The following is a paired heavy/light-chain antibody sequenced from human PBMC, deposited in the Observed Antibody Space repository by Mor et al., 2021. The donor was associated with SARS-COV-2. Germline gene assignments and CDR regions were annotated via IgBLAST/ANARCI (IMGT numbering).Heavy chain of an antibody. V-gene: IGHV3-9*01. CDR1: GFEFDDHA. CDR3: AKDKWTGSRYVQALNI. Sequence: EEKLMESGGGMAEAGRALKLTCVGSGFEFDDHAMHWVRQAPGKGLEWVASTSWNGDKISYVDSVRGRFTISRDNAKNSVYLEMTSLRHDDTAVYFCAKDKWTGSRYVQALNIWGQGTLVTVSS. CDR2: TSWNGDKI. D-gene: IGHD3-16*01. J-gene: IGHJ3*02.
Light chain of an antibody. J-gene: IGKJ2*01. CDR1: QTVYYSSNNNNY. V-gene: IGKV4-1*01. Sequence: DIVMTQSPGSVAVFLGERATVNCTSSQTVYYSSNNNNYLAWYQQKPGQSPKLLIYWASIRDSGVPDRFVGSGSGRDFALTITSLQPDDVAVYYCQQYYTAPYTFGQGTKVELK. CDR2: WAS. CDR3: QQYYTAPYT.